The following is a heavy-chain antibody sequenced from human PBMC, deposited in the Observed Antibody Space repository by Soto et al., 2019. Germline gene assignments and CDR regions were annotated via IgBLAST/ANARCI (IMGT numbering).Heavy chain of an antibody. CDR2: ISAYNGNT. CDR1: GYTFASYA. V-gene: IGHV1-18*01. CDR3: ARGPPPPDY. J-gene: IGHJ4*02. Sequence: QVQLVQSGAEVKKPGASGQVSCKDSGYTFASYAISWMRQDPGQGLEWMGWISAYNGNTNYAQKLQGRVSMTTDTSTRTAYMELRSLSSDDTAVYYCARGPPPPDYWGQRTLVLFSS.